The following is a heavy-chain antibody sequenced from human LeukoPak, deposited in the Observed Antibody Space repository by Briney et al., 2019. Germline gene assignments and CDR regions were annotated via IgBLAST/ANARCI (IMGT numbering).Heavy chain of an antibody. CDR3: ASRRGTMVRGVMDY. CDR2: IYYSGST. J-gene: IGHJ4*02. D-gene: IGHD3-10*01. V-gene: IGHV4-59*12. Sequence: SETLSLTCAVYGGSFSGYYWSWIRQPPGKGLEWIGYIYYSGSTNYNPSLKSRVTISVDTSKNQFSLKLSSVTAADTAVYYCASRRGTMVRGVMDYWGQGTLVTVSS. CDR1: GGSFSGYY.